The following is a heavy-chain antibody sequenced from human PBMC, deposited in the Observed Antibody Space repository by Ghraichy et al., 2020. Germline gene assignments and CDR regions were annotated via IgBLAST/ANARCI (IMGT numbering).Heavy chain of an antibody. Sequence: GGSLRLSCAGSGFIFSSYSMNWVRQAPGKGLEWVSSISSSGRYTHYADSVKGRFTISRDNAKNSLYLQINSLRADDTAVYSCAREVSLPGYSYGRPLYGMDVRGQGTTVTVSS. D-gene: IGHD5-18*01. J-gene: IGHJ6*02. CDR1: GFIFSSYS. CDR2: ISSSGRYT. V-gene: IGHV3-21*01. CDR3: AREVSLPGYSYGRPLYGMDV.